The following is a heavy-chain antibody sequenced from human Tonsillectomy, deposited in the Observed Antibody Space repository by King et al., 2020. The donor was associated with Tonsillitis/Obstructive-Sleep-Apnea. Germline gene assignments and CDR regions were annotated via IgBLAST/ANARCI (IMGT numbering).Heavy chain of an antibody. V-gene: IGHV3-15*07. CDR1: GFTFSNAW. CDR2: IKSKTDGGTT. D-gene: IGHD4/OR15-4a*01. Sequence: VQLVESGGGSVKPGGSLRLSCAASGFTFSNAWMNWVRQAPGKGLEWVGRIKSKTDGGTTDYAAPVKGRITITRDDLKNTLYLQMNSLKTEDTAVYYCTIGGPGGYGEHHLDYWGQGILVTVSS. CDR3: TIGGPGGYGEHHLDY. J-gene: IGHJ4*02.